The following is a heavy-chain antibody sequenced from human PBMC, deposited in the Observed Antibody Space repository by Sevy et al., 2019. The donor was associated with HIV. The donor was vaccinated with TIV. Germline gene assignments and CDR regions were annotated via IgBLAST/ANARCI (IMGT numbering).Heavy chain of an antibody. D-gene: IGHD3-10*01. J-gene: IGHJ4*02. Sequence: ASVKVSCTSSVYTFIGHYLHWVRQAPGQGLEWMGWINPNTGDTRYTEKFQGRVTMTRDTSISTAYMELITLRSDDTAVYFCARVQRGGVPDYWGQGTLVTVSS. V-gene: IGHV1-2*02. CDR1: VYTFIGHY. CDR3: ARVQRGGVPDY. CDR2: INPNTGDT.